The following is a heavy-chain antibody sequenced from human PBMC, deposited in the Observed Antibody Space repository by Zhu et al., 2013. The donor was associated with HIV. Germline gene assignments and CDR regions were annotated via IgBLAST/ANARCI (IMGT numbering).Heavy chain of an antibody. CDR1: GYTFTGYY. CDR2: INPNSGGT. Sequence: QVQLVQSGAEVKKPGASVKVSCKASGYTFTGYYMHWVRQAPGQGLEWMGWINPNSGGTNYAQKFQGRVTMTRDTSISTAYMELSRLRSDDTAVYYCARDQDGFIVAHHGSLFDYWGQGTLVTVSS. V-gene: IGHV1-2*02. D-gene: IGHD5-12*01. CDR3: ARDQDGFIVAHHGSLFDY. J-gene: IGHJ4*02.